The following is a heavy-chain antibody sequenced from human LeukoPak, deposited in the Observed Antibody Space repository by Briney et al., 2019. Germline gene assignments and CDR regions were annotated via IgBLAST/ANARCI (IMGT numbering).Heavy chain of an antibody. V-gene: IGHV1-2*02. J-gene: IGHJ1*01. CDR1: GYTFTGYY. CDR2: INPNSGGT. CDR3: ARTYSSGWYNAPEYFQH. D-gene: IGHD6-19*01. Sequence: ASVKVSCKASGYTFTGYYMHWVRQAPGQGLEWMGWINPNSGGTNYAQKFQGRVTMTRDTSISTAYMELSRLRSDDTAVYYCARTYSSGWYNAPEYFQHWGQGTLVTVSS.